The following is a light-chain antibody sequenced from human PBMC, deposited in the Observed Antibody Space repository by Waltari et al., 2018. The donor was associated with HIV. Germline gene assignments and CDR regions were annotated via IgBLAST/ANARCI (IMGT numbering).Light chain of an antibody. V-gene: IGLV2-18*01. CDR2: DDD. J-gene: IGLJ1*01. Sequence: QSALTQPPSVSGSPGQSVTLSCAGASSDLSDTHPVIRVSWYQQPPGASPKVVIYDDDYRPSGVPDRFAAYKFGNAASLTITGLQPADEGDYYCAVYTSADTHFVFGTGTTVSV. CDR3: AVYTSADTHFV. CDR1: SSDLSDTHPVIR.